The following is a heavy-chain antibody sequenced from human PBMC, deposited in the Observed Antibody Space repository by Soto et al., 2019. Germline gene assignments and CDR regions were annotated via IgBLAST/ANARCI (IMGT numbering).Heavy chain of an antibody. CDR3: ARVIYYDSSGSYDAFDI. Sequence: GGSLRLSCAASGFTFSSYSMNWVRQAPGKGLEWVSSISSSSSYIYYADSVKGRFTISRDNAKNSLYLQMNSLRAEDTAVYYCARVIYYDSSGSYDAFDIWGQGTMVTVSS. V-gene: IGHV3-21*01. J-gene: IGHJ3*02. D-gene: IGHD3-22*01. CDR1: GFTFSSYS. CDR2: ISSSSSYI.